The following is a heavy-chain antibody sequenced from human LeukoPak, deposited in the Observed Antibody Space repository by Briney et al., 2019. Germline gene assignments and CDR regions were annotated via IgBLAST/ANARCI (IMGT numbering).Heavy chain of an antibody. D-gene: IGHD2-2*01. CDR1: GFTFRTYT. CDR2: IRYDGSNK. J-gene: IGHJ3*02. V-gene: IGHV3-30*02. Sequence: GGSLRLSCAASGFTFRTYTINWVRQAPGKGLEWVAFIRYDGSNKYYADSVKGRFTISRDNSKNTPYLQMNSLRAEDTAVYYCAKGVYCSSTSCYGSDAFDIWGQGTMVTVSS. CDR3: AKGVYCSSTSCYGSDAFDI.